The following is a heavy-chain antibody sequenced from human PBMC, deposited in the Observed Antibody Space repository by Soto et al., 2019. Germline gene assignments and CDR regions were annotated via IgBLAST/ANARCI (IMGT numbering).Heavy chain of an antibody. CDR3: ARDDLFVDNGLDH. Sequence: QVQLVESGGGVVRPGTSLRLSCAATGFSFSAHGMHWVRQAPGKGLEWLAVINDGSEEGYADSVRGRFTISRDNARNILYLQMDNLIAEDSALYYWARDDLFVDNGLDHWGQGTLVTVSS. CDR2: INDGSEE. J-gene: IGHJ4*02. CDR1: GFSFSAHG. V-gene: IGHV3-33*01. D-gene: IGHD1-1*01.